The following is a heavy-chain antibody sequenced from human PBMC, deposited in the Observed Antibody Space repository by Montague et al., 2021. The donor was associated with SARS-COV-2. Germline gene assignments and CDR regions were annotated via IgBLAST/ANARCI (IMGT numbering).Heavy chain of an antibody. V-gene: IGHV3-48*03. CDR3: ARDLRDYDILTGYL. J-gene: IGHJ4*02. Sequence: SLRLSCAASGFTVSSYEMNWVRQAPGKGLEWVSYITSSGSTIYYADSVXGLFTISRDNAKNSLFLQMNSLRAEDTAVYYCARDLRDYDILTGYLWGQGTLVTVSS. D-gene: IGHD3-9*01. CDR1: GFTVSSYE. CDR2: ITSSGSTI.